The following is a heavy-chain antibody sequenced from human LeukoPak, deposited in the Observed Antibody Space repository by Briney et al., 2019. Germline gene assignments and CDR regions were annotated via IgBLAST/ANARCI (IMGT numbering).Heavy chain of an antibody. D-gene: IGHD3-3*01. CDR3: ARGPSISTFQH. V-gene: IGHV3-23*01. Sequence: PGGSLRLSCAASGFTFSNFAMSWVRQAPGKGLEWVSTIGGSGGSTYDADSVKGRFTISRDNSKNTLYLQMNSLRAEDTAVYYCARGPSISTFQHWGQGTLVTVSS. J-gene: IGHJ1*01. CDR1: GFTFSNFA. CDR2: IGGSGGST.